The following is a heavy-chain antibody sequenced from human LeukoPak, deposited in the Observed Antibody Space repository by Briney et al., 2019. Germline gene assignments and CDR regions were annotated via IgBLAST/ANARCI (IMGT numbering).Heavy chain of an antibody. J-gene: IGHJ4*02. CDR3: AKDGDSSGFYLYYFDY. CDR1: GFTFSSYA. D-gene: IGHD3-22*01. CDR2: ISYDGSNK. V-gene: IGHV3-30-3*01. Sequence: GGSLRLSCAASGFTFSSYAMHWVRQAPGKGLEWVAVISYDGSNKYYADSVKGRFTISRDNSKNTLYLQMNSLRAGDTAVYYCAKDGDSSGFYLYYFDYWGQGTLVTVSS.